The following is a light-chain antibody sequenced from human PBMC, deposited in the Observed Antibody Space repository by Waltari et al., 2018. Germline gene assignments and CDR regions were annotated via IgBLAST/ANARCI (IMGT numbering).Light chain of an antibody. V-gene: IGKV4-1*01. CDR1: QSVLYSYKSKNY. Sequence: DIVMTQSPDSLAVSLGERATINCKSSQSVLYSYKSKNYLAWYQQKPGQPPKLLLYGASTRASGAPYRFRGSGSGTDFTLTISSLQAEDVAVYYCHQYYTTPRTFGQGTKVEIK. J-gene: IGKJ1*01. CDR2: GAS. CDR3: HQYYTTPRT.